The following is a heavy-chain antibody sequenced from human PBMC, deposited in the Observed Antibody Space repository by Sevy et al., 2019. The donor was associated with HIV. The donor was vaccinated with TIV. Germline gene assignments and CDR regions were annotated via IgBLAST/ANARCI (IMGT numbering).Heavy chain of an antibody. CDR1: GFTFSNYA. D-gene: IGHD2-8*01. V-gene: IGHV3-23*01. J-gene: IGHJ4*02. Sequence: GGSLRLSCAASGFTFSNYAMNWVRQAPGKGLEWVSGISATGESTYYADSVKGHFTISRDNSRNTLYLQMNSLRAEDXXXXXXXXXXXXXXXXGVSVFDSWGLGTLVTVSS. CDR2: ISATGEST. CDR3: XXXXXXXXXXGVSVFDS.